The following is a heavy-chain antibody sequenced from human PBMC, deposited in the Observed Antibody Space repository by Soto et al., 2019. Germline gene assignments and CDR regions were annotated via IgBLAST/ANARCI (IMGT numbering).Heavy chain of an antibody. V-gene: IGHV4-31*03. J-gene: IGHJ4*02. D-gene: IGHD6-6*01. CDR3: ARGSIAAPRPFDY. CDR2: IYYSGST. Sequence: SETLSLTCTVSGGSISSGGNYWSWIRQHPGKGLEWIGYIYYSGSTYYNPSLKSRVTISIDTFKNQFSLKLSSVTAADTAVCYCARGSIAAPRPFDYWGQGTLVTVSS. CDR1: GGSISSGGNY.